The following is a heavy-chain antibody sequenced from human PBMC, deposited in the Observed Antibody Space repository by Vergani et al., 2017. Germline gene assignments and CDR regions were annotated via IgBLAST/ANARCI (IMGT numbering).Heavy chain of an antibody. J-gene: IGHJ3*02. V-gene: IGHV1-8*01. CDR3: ARGGITIFGVVIIASDAFDI. CDR2: MNPNSGNT. Sequence: QVQLVQSGAEVKKPGASVKVSCKASGYTFTSYDINWVRQATGQGLEWMGWMNPNSGNTGYAQKFQGRVTMTRNTSISTAYMELSSLRSEDTAVYYCARGGITIFGVVIIASDAFDIWGQGTMVTVSS. D-gene: IGHD3-3*01. CDR1: GYTFTSYD.